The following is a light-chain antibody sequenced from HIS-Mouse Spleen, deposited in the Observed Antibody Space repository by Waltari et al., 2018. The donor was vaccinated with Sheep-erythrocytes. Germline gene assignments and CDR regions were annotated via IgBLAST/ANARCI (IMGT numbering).Light chain of an antibody. CDR2: DDS. J-gene: IGLJ1*01. V-gene: IGLV3-21*03. CDR3: QVWDSSSDHYV. Sequence: SYVLTQPPSVSVAPGKTARITCGGNNIGSKSVHWYQQKPGPAPVLVVYDDSDRPSGTPGRFSGSNSGNTATLTMSRVEAEDEADYYCQVWDSSSDHYVFGTGTKVTVL. CDR1: NIGSKS.